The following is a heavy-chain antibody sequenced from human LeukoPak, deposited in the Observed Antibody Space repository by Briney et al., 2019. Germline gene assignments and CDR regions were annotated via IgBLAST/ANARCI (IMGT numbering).Heavy chain of an antibody. D-gene: IGHD1-26*01. CDR3: ARDKFPLVGASGDDAFDI. CDR2: IYHSGST. CDR1: GYSISSGYY. Sequence: PSETLSLTCTVSGYSISSGYYWGWIRQPPGKGLEWIGSIYHSGSTNYNPSLKSRVTISVDKSKNQFSLKLSSVTAADTAVYYCARDKFPLVGASGDDAFDIWGQGTMVSVSS. V-gene: IGHV4-38-2*02. J-gene: IGHJ3*02.